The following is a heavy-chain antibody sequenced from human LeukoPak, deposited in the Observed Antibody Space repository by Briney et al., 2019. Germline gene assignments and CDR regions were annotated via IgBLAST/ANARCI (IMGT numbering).Heavy chain of an antibody. CDR3: ARVFGRQLPDY. Sequence: ASVKVSCKASGYTFTGYYIHWVRQAPGQGLEWMGWINPNSGGTNYAQKFQGRVTMTRDTSINTAYMGVSRLRSDDTAVYYCARVFGRQLPDYWGQGTLVTVSS. CDR1: GYTFTGYY. CDR2: INPNSGGT. J-gene: IGHJ4*02. V-gene: IGHV1-2*02. D-gene: IGHD1-26*01.